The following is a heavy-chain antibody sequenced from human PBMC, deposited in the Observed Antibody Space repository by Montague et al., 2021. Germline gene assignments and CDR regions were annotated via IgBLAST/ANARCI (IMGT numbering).Heavy chain of an antibody. D-gene: IGHD5-24*01. CDR1: GGSLSGYY. CDR2: TNHSGSA. Sequence: SETLSLTCGLSGGSLSGYYWAWIRQTPGKGLEWIGNTNHSGSAKYNPSLKNRVSISVGTSNNQFFLDLTSVTAADTAMYFCARGLFGTVNGQYSDGWYYFDKWGQGTMVTVSS. J-gene: IGHJ4*02. CDR3: ARGLFGTVNGQYSDGWYYFDK. V-gene: IGHV4-34*01.